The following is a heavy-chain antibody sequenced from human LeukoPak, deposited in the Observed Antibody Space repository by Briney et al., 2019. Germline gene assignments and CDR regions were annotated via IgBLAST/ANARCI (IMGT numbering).Heavy chain of an antibody. J-gene: IGHJ4*02. CDR1: GGTFSSYA. Sequence: EASVKVSCKASGGTFSSYAISWVRQAPGQGLEWMGGIIPIFGTANYAQKFQGRVTITADKSTSTAYMELSSLRSEDTAVYYCARVGDSSSWSTDDYWGQGTLVTVSS. V-gene: IGHV1-69*06. D-gene: IGHD6-13*01. CDR2: IIPIFGTA. CDR3: ARVGDSSSWSTDDY.